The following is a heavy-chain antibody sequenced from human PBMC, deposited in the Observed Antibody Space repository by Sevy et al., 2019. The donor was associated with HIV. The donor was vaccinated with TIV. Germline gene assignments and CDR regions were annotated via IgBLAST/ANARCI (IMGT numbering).Heavy chain of an antibody. Sequence: GGSLRLSCAASGFTFSSYWMSWVRQAPGKGLEWVANIKQDGSEKYYVDSVKGRFTISRDNAKNSLYLQMNSLRAEDTAVYYCAREGDYDSSGYYPFVYWGQGTLVTVSS. CDR3: AREGDYDSSGYYPFVY. D-gene: IGHD3-22*01. V-gene: IGHV3-7*01. CDR2: IKQDGSEK. J-gene: IGHJ4*02. CDR1: GFTFSSYW.